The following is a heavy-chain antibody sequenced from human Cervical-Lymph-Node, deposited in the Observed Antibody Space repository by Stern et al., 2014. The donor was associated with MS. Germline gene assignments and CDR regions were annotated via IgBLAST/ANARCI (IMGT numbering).Heavy chain of an antibody. J-gene: IGHJ3*02. CDR1: GGSISSYN. D-gene: IGHD1-26*01. Sequence: QVQLVQSGPGLVKPSETLSLICTVSGGSISSYNWSWIRQPPGKGLERMGYVYNSGSTNYIPSLESRVTISADTSKNHFSLKLRSVTAADTAVYYCARGGLTSWDLVNHGAFDIWGQGTMVIVSS. CDR2: VYNSGST. CDR3: ARGGLTSWDLVNHGAFDI. V-gene: IGHV4-59*01.